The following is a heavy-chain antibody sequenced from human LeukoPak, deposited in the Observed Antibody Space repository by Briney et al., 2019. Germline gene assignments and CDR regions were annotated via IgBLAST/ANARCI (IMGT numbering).Heavy chain of an antibody. CDR1: GGSISSSSYY. V-gene: IGHV4-39*07. CDR2: IYYSGST. Sequence: SETLSLTCTVSGGSISSSSYYWGWIRQPPGKGLEWIGSIYYSGSTYYNPSLKSRVTISVDTSKNQFSLKLSSVTAADTAVYYCARLAQYHDSSGYSFSFDCWGQGTLVTVSS. D-gene: IGHD3-22*01. CDR3: ARLAQYHDSSGYSFSFDC. J-gene: IGHJ4*02.